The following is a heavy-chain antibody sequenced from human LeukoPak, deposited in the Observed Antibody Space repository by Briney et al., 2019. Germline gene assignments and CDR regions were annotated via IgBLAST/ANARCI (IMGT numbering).Heavy chain of an antibody. CDR2: INPNSGGT. Sequence: ASVKVSCKASGYTFTGYYMHWVRQAPGQGLEWMGWINPNSGGTNYAQKFQGRVTMTRDTSMSTAYMELSRLRSDDTAVYYCARHTVLLWFGGEYYFDYWGQGTLVTVSS. CDR1: GYTFTGYY. J-gene: IGHJ4*02. D-gene: IGHD3-10*01. CDR3: ARHTVLLWFGGEYYFDY. V-gene: IGHV1-2*02.